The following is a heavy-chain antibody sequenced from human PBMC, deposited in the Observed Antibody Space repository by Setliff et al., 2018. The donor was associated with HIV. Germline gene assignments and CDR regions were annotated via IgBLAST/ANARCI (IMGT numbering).Heavy chain of an antibody. CDR3: ARDYLYYNLYNGSPVYGMDV. Sequence: GGSLRLSCAASGFTFSSYEMNWVRQAPGKGLEWVSYISSSGSTIYYADSVKGRFITFRDNAKNSLYLQMNSLRAEDTAVYYCARDYLYYNLYNGSPVYGMDVWGQGTTVTVSS. V-gene: IGHV3-48*03. J-gene: IGHJ6*02. D-gene: IGHD3-3*01. CDR1: GFTFSSYE. CDR2: ISSSGSTI.